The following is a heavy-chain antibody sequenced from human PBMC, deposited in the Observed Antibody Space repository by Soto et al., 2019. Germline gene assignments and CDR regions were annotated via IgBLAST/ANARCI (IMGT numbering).Heavy chain of an antibody. CDR1: GFTFSDYY. Sequence: GGSLRLSCAASGFTFSDYYMSWIRQAPGKGLEWVSYISSSSSYTNYADSVKGRFTISRDNAKNSLYLQMNSLRAEDTAVYYCARVRSYGPDAFDIWGQGTMVTVSS. D-gene: IGHD4-17*01. CDR3: ARVRSYGPDAFDI. V-gene: IGHV3-11*05. J-gene: IGHJ3*02. CDR2: ISSSSSYT.